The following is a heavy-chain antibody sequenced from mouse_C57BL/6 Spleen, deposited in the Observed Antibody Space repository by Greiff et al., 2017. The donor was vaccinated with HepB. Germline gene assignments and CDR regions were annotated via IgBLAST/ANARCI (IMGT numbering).Heavy chain of an antibody. CDR1: GYAFSSSW. V-gene: IGHV1-82*01. J-gene: IGHJ4*01. D-gene: IGHD1-1*01. Sequence: VKLMESGPELVKPGASVKISCKASGYAFSSSWMNWVKQRPGKGLEWIGRIYPGDGDTNYNGKFKGKATLTADKSSSTAYIQLSSLTSEDSAVYYCARAPDYYGSSYNYAMDYWGQGTSVTVSS. CDR3: ARAPDYYGSSYNYAMDY. CDR2: IYPGDGDT.